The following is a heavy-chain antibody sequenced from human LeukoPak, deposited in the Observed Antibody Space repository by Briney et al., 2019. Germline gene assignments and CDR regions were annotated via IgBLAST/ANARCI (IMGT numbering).Heavy chain of an antibody. D-gene: IGHD3-10*01. V-gene: IGHV3-30*12. CDR1: GFTFSSYG. CDR2: ISYDETNK. Sequence: GGSLRLSCAASGFTFSSYGMHWVRQAPGKGLEWVAVISYDETNKYYADSVKGRFTISRDNSKNTLFLQMNSPRAEDTAVYYCAKPSNYYGSATDAFDFWGQGTMVTVSS. CDR3: AKPSNYYGSATDAFDF. J-gene: IGHJ3*01.